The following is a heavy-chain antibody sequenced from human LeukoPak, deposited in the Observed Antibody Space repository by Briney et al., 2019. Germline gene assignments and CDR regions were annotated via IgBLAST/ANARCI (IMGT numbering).Heavy chain of an antibody. J-gene: IGHJ4*02. V-gene: IGHV3-13*01. CDR3: ARVRYGGNSLDY. CDR2: IGTAGDT. CDR1: GFTFSSYA. Sequence: GGSLRLSCAASGFTFSSYAMSWVRQATGKGLEWVSAIGTAGDTCYPGSVKGRFTISRENAKNSLYLQMNSLRAGDTAVYYCARVRYGGNSLDYWGQGTLVTVSS. D-gene: IGHD4-23*01.